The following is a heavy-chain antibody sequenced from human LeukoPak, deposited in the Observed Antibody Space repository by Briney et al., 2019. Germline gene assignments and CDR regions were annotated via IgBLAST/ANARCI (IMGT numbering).Heavy chain of an antibody. CDR1: GDSVSSNSAA. Sequence: SQTRSLTCAISGDSVSSNSAAWNWIRQSPSRGLEWPGRTYYRSKYYNDYEVSVKSRITINPDTSKNLFSLQLNSVTPEDTAVYYCARCNWNSDAFDIWGQGTMVTVSS. D-gene: IGHD1-7*01. J-gene: IGHJ3*02. V-gene: IGHV6-1*01. CDR3: ARCNWNSDAFDI. CDR2: TYYRSKYYN.